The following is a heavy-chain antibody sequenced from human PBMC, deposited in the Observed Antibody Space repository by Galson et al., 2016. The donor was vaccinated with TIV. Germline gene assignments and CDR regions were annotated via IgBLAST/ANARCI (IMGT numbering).Heavy chain of an antibody. D-gene: IGHD2-2*01. J-gene: IGHJ6*03. CDR3: AVVPGFVEWLIPYSSFYLYSRDV. CDR1: GYTFSMYW. Sequence: QSGAEVKKPGESLKISCKGSGYTFSMYWVAWVRQMPGKGLEWMGIIFPGDSDTRYSPSFEGQVTISADKSISTAYLQWNSLKASDTAMYYCAVVPGFVEWLIPYSSFYLYSRDVWGQGTTVTVSS. V-gene: IGHV5-51*01. CDR2: IFPGDSDT.